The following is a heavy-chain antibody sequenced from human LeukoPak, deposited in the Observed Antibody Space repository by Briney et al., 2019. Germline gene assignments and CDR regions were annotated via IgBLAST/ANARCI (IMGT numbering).Heavy chain of an antibody. V-gene: IGHV3-74*03. Sequence: PGGSLRLSCAASGFTFSSYWMHWVRHTPGRELVWVSRINSDGSDTKYADSVKGRFTISSDNAKSTLYLQMHSLRAEDTAVYYCATFPHPVGTLDNWGQGTLVSVSS. J-gene: IGHJ4*02. CDR3: ATFPHPVGTLDN. CDR1: GFTFSSYW. D-gene: IGHD7-27*01. CDR2: INSDGSDT.